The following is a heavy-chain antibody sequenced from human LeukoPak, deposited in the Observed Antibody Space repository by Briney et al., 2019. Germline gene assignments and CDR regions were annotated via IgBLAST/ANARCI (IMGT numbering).Heavy chain of an antibody. D-gene: IGHD1-26*01. V-gene: IGHV3-30*03. J-gene: IGHJ4*02. Sequence: HPGRSLRLSCTASGFTFSSNGMHWVRQAPGKGLEWVAVISYDGSNKHYADSVKGRFTISRDNSKNMLYLQMNSLRSDDTAIYYCATGGAALAAYYWGQGTLVTVSS. CDR1: GFTFSSNG. CDR2: ISYDGSNK. CDR3: ATGGAALAAYY.